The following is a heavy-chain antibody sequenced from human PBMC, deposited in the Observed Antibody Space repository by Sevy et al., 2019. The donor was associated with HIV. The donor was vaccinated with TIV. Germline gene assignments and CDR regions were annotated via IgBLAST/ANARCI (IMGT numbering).Heavy chain of an antibody. CDR2: IRSSSSTI. CDR3: AKRRVQSGLSGGGANYGWDV. CDR1: GFTFSSYS. V-gene: IGHV3-48*01. Sequence: GGSLRLSCAASGFTFSSYSMNWVRQAPGKGLEWVSYIRSSSSTIYYADSEKGRFTISRDNAKNTLYLQMNSLRADDTAIYYCAKRRVQSGLSGGGANYGWDVCGHGTTVTVSS. D-gene: IGHD2-15*01. J-gene: IGHJ6*02.